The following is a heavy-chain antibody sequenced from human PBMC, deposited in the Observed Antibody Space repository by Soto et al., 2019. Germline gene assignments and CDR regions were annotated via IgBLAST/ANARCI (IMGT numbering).Heavy chain of an antibody. J-gene: IGHJ4*02. CDR3: TRANWYSEY. CDR1: GGSISNHY. Sequence: QVQLQDSGPGLVKPSETLSLTCSGSGGSISNHYCIWIRQPPGKGLECIGYIYYNGNTNYNPSLKSRVTMSVDTSRNQISLKLTTVTAADTSVYYCTRANWYSEYWGQGTLVTVSS. CDR2: IYYNGNT. D-gene: IGHD7-27*01. V-gene: IGHV4-59*11.